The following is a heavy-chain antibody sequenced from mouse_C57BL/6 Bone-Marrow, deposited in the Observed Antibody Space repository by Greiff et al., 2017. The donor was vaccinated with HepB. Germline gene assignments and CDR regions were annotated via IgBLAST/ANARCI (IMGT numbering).Heavy chain of an antibody. CDR2: INPSTGGT. J-gene: IGHJ2*01. Sequence: EVQVVESGPELVKPGASVKISCKASGYSFTGYYMNWVKQSPEKSLEWIGEINPSTGGTTYNQKFKAKATLTVDKSSSTAYMQLKSLTSEDSAVYYCARLGTGTYYFDYWGQGTTLTVSS. CDR3: ARLGTGTYYFDY. D-gene: IGHD4-1*01. CDR1: GYSFTGYY. V-gene: IGHV1-42*01.